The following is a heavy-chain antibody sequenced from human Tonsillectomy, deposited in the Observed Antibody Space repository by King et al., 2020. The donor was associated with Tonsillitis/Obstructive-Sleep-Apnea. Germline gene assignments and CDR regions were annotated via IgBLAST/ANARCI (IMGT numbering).Heavy chain of an antibody. V-gene: IGHV4-59*01. D-gene: IGHD3-3*01. J-gene: IGHJ4*02. CDR2: IYYSGST. CDR1: GGSISSYY. CDR3: ARGTYYDFWSGYLYYFDY. Sequence: VQLQESGPGLVKPSETLSLTCTVSGGSISSYYWSWIRQPPGKGLEWIGYIYYSGSTNYNPSLKSRVTLSVDTSKNQFSLKLGSVTAADTAVYYCARGTYYDFWSGYLYYFDYWGQGTLVTVSS.